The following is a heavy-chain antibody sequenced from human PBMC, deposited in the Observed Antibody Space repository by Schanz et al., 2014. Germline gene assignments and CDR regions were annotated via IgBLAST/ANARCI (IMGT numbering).Heavy chain of an antibody. CDR1: GFTFGDYA. CDR3: AKGPYYYYYMDV. Sequence: VQLVQSGGGLVQPGGSLRLSCAASGFTFGDYAMTWVRQAPGKGLEWVAVIWSDGTNEYYADSVKGRFTISGDSSKYTVYLQMNSLRADDTAVYYCAKGPYYYYYMDVWGNGTTVTVSS. J-gene: IGHJ6*03. CDR2: IWSDGTNE. V-gene: IGHV3-33*08.